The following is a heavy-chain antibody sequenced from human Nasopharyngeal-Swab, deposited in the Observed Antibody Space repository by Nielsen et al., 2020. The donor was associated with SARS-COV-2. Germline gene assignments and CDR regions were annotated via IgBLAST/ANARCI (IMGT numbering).Heavy chain of an antibody. Sequence: GSLRLSCSVSGGSISNYHWNWIRQPPGKRLEWIGYIYYSGSTNYNPSLKSRVTISVDTSKNQFSLKLSSVTAADTAVYYCARRGEGYGDYLDYWGQGTLVTVSS. CDR1: GGSISNYH. D-gene: IGHD4-17*01. J-gene: IGHJ4*02. V-gene: IGHV4-59*08. CDR2: IYYSGST. CDR3: ARRGEGYGDYLDY.